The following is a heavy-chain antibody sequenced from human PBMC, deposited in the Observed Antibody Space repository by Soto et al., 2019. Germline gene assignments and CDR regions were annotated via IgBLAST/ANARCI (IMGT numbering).Heavy chain of an antibody. CDR3: VSWVSAHFHY. V-gene: IGHV3-23*01. CDR2: IDSTGANT. J-gene: IGHJ4*02. Sequence: PGGSLRLSCVVSRYTFKSHGLSWVRQAPGKGLEWVSTIDSTGANTHYADSVRGRFTISRDNSRNTLHLQMHDLRADDTALYYCVSWVSAHFHYWGQGTLVTVSS. CDR1: RYTFKSHG. D-gene: IGHD3-16*01.